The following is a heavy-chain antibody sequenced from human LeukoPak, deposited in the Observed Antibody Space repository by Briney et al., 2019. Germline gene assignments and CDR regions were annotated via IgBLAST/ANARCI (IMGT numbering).Heavy chain of an antibody. Sequence: GGSLRLSCAASGFTFSSYSMNWVRQAPGRGLEWVSYISSSSSTIYYADSVKGRFTISRDNAKNSLYLQMNSLRAEDTAVYYCVRDDARPDNGLDYWGQGTLDTVSS. CDR2: ISSSSSTI. V-gene: IGHV3-48*04. J-gene: IGHJ4*02. CDR1: GFTFSSYS. CDR3: VRDDARPDNGLDY. D-gene: IGHD2-8*01.